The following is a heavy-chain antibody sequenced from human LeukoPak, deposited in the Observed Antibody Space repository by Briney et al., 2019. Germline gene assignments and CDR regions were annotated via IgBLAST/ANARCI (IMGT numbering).Heavy chain of an antibody. CDR2: ISYDGSNK. D-gene: IGHD6-19*01. Sequence: GRSLRLSCAASGFTFSSYAMHWVRQAPGQGLEWVAVISYDGSNKYYADSVNGRFTISRDNSKNTLYLQMNSLRADDTAVYYCAGQWLVNEEAFDPWGQGTLVTVSS. CDR1: GFTFSSYA. V-gene: IGHV3-30-3*01. J-gene: IGHJ5*02. CDR3: AGQWLVNEEAFDP.